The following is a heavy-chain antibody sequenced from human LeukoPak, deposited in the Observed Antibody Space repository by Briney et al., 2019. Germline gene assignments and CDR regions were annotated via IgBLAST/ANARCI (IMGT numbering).Heavy chain of an antibody. CDR1: GFTFDDYA. CDR3: AKEGRAVADSNWFDP. Sequence: PGGSLRLSCAASGFTFDDYAMHWVRQAPGKGLEWVSAISGSGGSTYYADSVKGRFTISRDNSKNTLYLQMNSLRAEDTAVYYCAKEGRAVADSNWFDPWGQGTLVTVSS. D-gene: IGHD6-19*01. J-gene: IGHJ5*02. CDR2: ISGSGGST. V-gene: IGHV3-23*01.